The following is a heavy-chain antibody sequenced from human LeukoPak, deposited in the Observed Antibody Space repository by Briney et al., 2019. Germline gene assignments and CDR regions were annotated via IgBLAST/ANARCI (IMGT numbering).Heavy chain of an antibody. D-gene: IGHD6-13*01. J-gene: IGHJ6*03. V-gene: IGHV3-7*01. CDR1: GFTFSSYW. CDR2: IKQDGSEK. Sequence: PGGPLRLSCAASGFTFSSYWMSWVRQAPGKGLEWVANIKQDGSEKYYVDSVKGRFTISRDNAKNSLYLQMNSLRAEDTAVYYCARDSSSWYGYYYYMDVWGEGTTVTVSS. CDR3: ARDSSSWYGYYYYMDV.